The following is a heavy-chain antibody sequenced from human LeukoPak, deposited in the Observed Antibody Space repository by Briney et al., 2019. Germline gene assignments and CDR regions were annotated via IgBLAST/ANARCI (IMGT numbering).Heavy chain of an antibody. J-gene: IGHJ4*02. CDR2: ISGSGGST. D-gene: IGHD2-2*02. V-gene: IGHV3-23*01. CDR3: AKDRGYCSSTSCYSDY. CDR1: GFTFSSYA. Sequence: GGSLRLSCAASGFTFSSYAMSWVRQAPGKGLEWVSAISGSGGSTYYADSVKGRFTISRDNSKNTLYLQMNSLRAEDTAVYYCAKDRGYCSSTSCYSDYWGQGTLVTVSS.